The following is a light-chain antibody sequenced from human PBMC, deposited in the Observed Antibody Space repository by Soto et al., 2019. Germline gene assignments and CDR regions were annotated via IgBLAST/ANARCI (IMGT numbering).Light chain of an antibody. CDR2: AAS. CDR1: ESLSGN. CDR3: QQYEKWFHT. J-gene: IGKJ5*01. V-gene: IGKV3-15*01. Sequence: EVVMTQSPATLSVSPGERATLSCRASESLSGNLAWYQQKPGQAPRLLIYAASTRATGIPARFSGSGYGTDFTLTISGLQSEDVGVYYCQQYEKWFHTFGQGTRLDIK.